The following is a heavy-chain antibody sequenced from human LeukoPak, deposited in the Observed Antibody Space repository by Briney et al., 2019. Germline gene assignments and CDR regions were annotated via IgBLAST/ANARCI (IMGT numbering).Heavy chain of an antibody. CDR2: IIPIFGTA. J-gene: IGHJ4*02. D-gene: IGHD5-18*01. CDR1: RGTFSSYA. V-gene: IGHV1-69*13. Sequence: GASVKVSCKASRGTFSSYAISWVRQAPGQGLEWMGGIIPIFGTANYAQKFQGRVTITADESTSTAYMELSSLRSEDTAVYYCARGYSYGYEFDYWGQGTLVTVSS. CDR3: ARGYSYGYEFDY.